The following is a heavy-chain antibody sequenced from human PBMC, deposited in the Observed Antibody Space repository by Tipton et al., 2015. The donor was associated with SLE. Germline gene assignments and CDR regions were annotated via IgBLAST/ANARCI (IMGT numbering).Heavy chain of an antibody. Sequence: GLVKPSETLSLTCTVSGGSISSYYWSWIRQPPGKGLEWIGYIYYSGSTNYNPSLKSRVTISVDTSKNQFSLKLSSVTAADTAVYYCARGLLRGSSPFWGYWGQGTLVTVSS. V-gene: IGHV4-59*12. D-gene: IGHD2-2*01. CDR1: GGSISSYY. CDR2: IYYSGST. J-gene: IGHJ4*02. CDR3: ARGLLRGSSPFWGY.